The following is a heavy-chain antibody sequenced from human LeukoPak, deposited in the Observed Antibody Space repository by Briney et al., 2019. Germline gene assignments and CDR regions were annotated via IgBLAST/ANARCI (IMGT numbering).Heavy chain of an antibody. D-gene: IGHD5-12*01. CDR2: IYPGDSDT. CDR3: ARQGEYSGYDLDY. V-gene: IGHV5-51*01. J-gene: IGHJ4*02. CDR1: GYSFTSYW. Sequence: GESLKISCKGSGYSFTSYWTGWVRQMPGKGLEWMGIIYPGDSDTRYSPSFQGQVTISADKSISTAYLQWSSLKASDTAMYYCARQGEYSGYDLDYWGQGTLVTVSS.